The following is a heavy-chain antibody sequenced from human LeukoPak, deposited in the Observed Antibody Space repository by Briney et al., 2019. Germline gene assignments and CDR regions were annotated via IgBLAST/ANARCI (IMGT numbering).Heavy chain of an antibody. CDR3: ARAPGIAAAGTNDYYYYGMDV. Sequence: SETLSLTCAVSGGSFSGYYWSWIRQPPGKGLEWIGEISHSGSTKYNPSLKSRVTISVDTSKNQFSLKLSSVTAADTAVYYCARAPGIAAAGTNDYYYYGMDVWGQGTTVTVSS. CDR1: GGSFSGYY. V-gene: IGHV4-34*01. CDR2: ISHSGST. J-gene: IGHJ6*02. D-gene: IGHD6-13*01.